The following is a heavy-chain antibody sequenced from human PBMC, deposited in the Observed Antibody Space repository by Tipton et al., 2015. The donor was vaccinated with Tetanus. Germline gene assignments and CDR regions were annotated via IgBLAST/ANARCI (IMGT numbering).Heavy chain of an antibody. Sequence: TLSLTCTVSGGFARSGSYYWNWIRQPPGKGLEWIGYISYSGSTNSNYSLKSRITISQDTSKNQFSLKLTSVTAADTAVYYCARANYDFPKKGPFDSWGQGTLVIVSS. V-gene: IGHV4-61*01. CDR2: ISYSGST. J-gene: IGHJ4*02. CDR3: ARANYDFPKKGPFDS. D-gene: IGHD3-3*01. CDR1: GGFARSGSYY.